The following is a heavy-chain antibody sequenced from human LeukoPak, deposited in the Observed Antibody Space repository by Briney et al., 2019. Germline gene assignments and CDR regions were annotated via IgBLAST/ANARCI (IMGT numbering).Heavy chain of an antibody. V-gene: IGHV3-48*02. D-gene: IGHD4-23*01. J-gene: IGHJ4*02. CDR3: ARENWAYGSNPFDY. CDR2: ISSSGTTI. CDR1: GFTFSTYS. Sequence: GGSLRLSCAASGFTFSTYSMNWVRQAPEKGLEWVSYISSSGTTIYYADSVKGRFTISRDNANNSLYLQMNSLRDEDTAVYYCARENWAYGSNPFDYWGQGTLVTVSS.